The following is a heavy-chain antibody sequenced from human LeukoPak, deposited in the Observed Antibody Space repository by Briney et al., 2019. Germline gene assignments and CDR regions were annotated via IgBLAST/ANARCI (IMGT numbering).Heavy chain of an antibody. J-gene: IGHJ4*02. CDR1: GFTFSSYA. D-gene: IGHD3-10*01. V-gene: IGHV3-23*01. CDR2: ISGSGGST. CDR3: AKTTDYYGSGSYPYYFDY. Sequence: GGSLRLSCAASGFTFSSYAMSWVRQAPGKGLEWVSAISGSGGSTYYADSVKGRFTISRDNAKNSLYLQMNSLRAEDTALYYCAKTTDYYGSGSYPYYFDYWGQGTLVTVSS.